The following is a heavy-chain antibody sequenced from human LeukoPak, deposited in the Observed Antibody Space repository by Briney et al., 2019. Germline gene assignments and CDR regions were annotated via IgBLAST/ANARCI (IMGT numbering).Heavy chain of an antibody. CDR2: ISSSSSYI. CDR1: GFTFSSYS. CDR3: AREPRGENWFDP. J-gene: IGHJ5*02. V-gene: IGHV3-21*01. Sequence: KSGGSLRLSCAASGFTFSSYSMNWVRQAPGKGLEWVSSISSSSSYIYYADSVKGRFTISRDNAKNSLYLQMNSLRAEDTAVYYCAREPRGENWFDPWGQGTLVTVSS.